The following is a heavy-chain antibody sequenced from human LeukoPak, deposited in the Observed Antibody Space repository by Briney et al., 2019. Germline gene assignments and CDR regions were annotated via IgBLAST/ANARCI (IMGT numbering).Heavy chain of an antibody. CDR3: AKSPMIVLSPDY. CDR1: GFTFSSYA. CDR2: IWYDGSNK. V-gene: IGHV3-30*02. J-gene: IGHJ4*02. D-gene: IGHD3-22*01. Sequence: GGSLRLSCAASGFTFSSYAMSWVRQAPGKGLEWVAVIWYDGSNKYYADSVKGRFTISRDNSKNTLYLQMNSLRAEDTAVYYCAKSPMIVLSPDYWGQGTLVTVSS.